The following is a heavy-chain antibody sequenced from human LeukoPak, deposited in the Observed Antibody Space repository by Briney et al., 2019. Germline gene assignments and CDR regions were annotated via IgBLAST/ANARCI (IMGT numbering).Heavy chain of an antibody. Sequence: PGGSLRLSCAASGFNLNSYMLNWVRQAPGKGLEWVSHISSTSTTYYADSVKGRFTTSRDNAKNLLYLQMNSLRDEDTAVYYCAAAGDYWGQGTLVTVSS. V-gene: IGHV3-48*02. CDR3: AAAGDY. D-gene: IGHD3-10*01. CDR2: ISSTSTT. CDR1: GFNLNSYM. J-gene: IGHJ4*02.